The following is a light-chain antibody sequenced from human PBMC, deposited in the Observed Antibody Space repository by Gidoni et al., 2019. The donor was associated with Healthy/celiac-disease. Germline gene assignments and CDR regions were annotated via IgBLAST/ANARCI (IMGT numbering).Light chain of an antibody. J-gene: IGKJ2*01. CDR3: QQSYSTPLYT. V-gene: IGKV1-39*01. CDR2: AAS. CDR1: QSISSY. Sequence: DSQMTQSPSSLSASVGDRVTITCRASQSISSYLNWYQQKPGNAPKLLIYAASSLQSGVPSRFSGSGSGTDFTLTISSLQPEDFAPYYCQQSYSTPLYTFGQGTQLEIK.